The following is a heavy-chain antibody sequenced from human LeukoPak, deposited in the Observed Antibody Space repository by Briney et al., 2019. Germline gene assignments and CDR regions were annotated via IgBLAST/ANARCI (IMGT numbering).Heavy chain of an antibody. D-gene: IGHD4-17*01. CDR2: IYHSGST. V-gene: IGHV4-59*12. J-gene: IGHJ4*02. CDR1: DDSISDYY. CDR3: ARSPTVTPFDY. Sequence: TPSETLSLTCTVSDDSISDYYRGWIRQPPGKGLEWIGEIYHSGSTNYNPSLKSRVTISVDKSKNQFSLKLSSVTAADTAVYYCARSPTVTPFDYWGQGTLVTVSS.